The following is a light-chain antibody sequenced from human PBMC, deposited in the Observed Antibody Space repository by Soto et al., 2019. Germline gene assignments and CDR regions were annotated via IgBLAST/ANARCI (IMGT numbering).Light chain of an antibody. CDR1: QGISDT. V-gene: IGKV3-15*01. Sequence: EIVMTQSPATLSVSPWVRATLSCRASQGISDTLAWYQQKPGQAPRLLIYGASRRATGFPARFSGSGSGTDFTLTISSLQSEDFAVYYCQQYDNWPWTFGQGTKVDIK. CDR2: GAS. CDR3: QQYDNWPWT. J-gene: IGKJ1*01.